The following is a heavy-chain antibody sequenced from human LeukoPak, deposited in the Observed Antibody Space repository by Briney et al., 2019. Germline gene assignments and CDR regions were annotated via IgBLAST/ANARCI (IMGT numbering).Heavy chain of an antibody. CDR2: INHSGSA. CDR3: ASITMISL. Sequence: SETLSLTCAVYGGSFSGYYWSWIRQPSGKGLEWIGEINHSGSANYNPSLKSRVTISVDTSKNQFSLKLSSVTAADTAVYYCASITMISLWGQGTLVTVSS. CDR1: GGSFSGYY. V-gene: IGHV4-34*01. D-gene: IGHD3-22*01. J-gene: IGHJ4*02.